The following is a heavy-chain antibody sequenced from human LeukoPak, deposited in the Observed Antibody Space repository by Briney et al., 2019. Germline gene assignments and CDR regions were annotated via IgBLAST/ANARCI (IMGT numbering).Heavy chain of an antibody. CDR2: IIPILGIA. CDR3: ATLASSGWYASSANSSSNWFDP. J-gene: IGHJ5*02. D-gene: IGHD6-19*01. CDR1: GGTFSSYA. Sequence: GSSVKVSCRASGGTFSSYAISWVRQAPGQGLEWMGRIIPILGIANYAQKFQGRVTITADKSTSTAYMELSSLRSEDTAVYYCATLASSGWYASSANSSSNWFDPWGQGTLVTVSS. V-gene: IGHV1-69*04.